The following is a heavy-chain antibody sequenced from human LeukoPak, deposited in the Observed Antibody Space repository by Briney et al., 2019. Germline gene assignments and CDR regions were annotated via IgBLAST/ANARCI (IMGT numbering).Heavy chain of an antibody. D-gene: IGHD3-3*01. Sequence: GGSLRLPCAASGFTFDDYGMSWVRQAPGKGLEWVSGINWNGGSTGYADSVKGRFTISRDNAKNSLYLQMNSLRAEDTALYYCARGVIWRGAYYFDYWGQGTLVTVSS. CDR3: ARGVIWRGAYYFDY. CDR2: INWNGGST. V-gene: IGHV3-20*04. CDR1: GFTFDDYG. J-gene: IGHJ4*02.